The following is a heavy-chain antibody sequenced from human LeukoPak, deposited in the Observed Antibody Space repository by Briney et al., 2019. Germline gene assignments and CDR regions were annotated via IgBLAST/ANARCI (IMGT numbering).Heavy chain of an antibody. D-gene: IGHD1-1*01. CDR1: GFTFSTYN. Sequence: GGSLRLSCAASGFTFSTYNMNWVRQAPGKGLEWVSSISGSSSYIYYADSMKGRFTLSRDNAKNTLYLQMNSLRAEDTAVYYCARDGFPVHYYYMDVWGKGTTVTISS. CDR2: ISGSSSYI. J-gene: IGHJ6*03. CDR3: ARDGFPVHYYYMDV. V-gene: IGHV3-21*01.